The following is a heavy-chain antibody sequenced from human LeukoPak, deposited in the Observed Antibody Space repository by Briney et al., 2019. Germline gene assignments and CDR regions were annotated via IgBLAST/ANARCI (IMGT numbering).Heavy chain of an antibody. J-gene: IGHJ6*02. V-gene: IGHV4-59*08. D-gene: IGHD4-11*01. CDR3: ARTQGWGTVRTGYYYGMDV. CDR1: GGSISGSY. CDR2: IYYSET. Sequence: PSETLSLTCTVSGGSISGSYWSWIRQPPGKGLEWTGYIYYSETYYNPSLKSRVTISLDTSKSQFSLKLSFVTAADTAVYYCARTQGWGTVRTGYYYGMDVWGQGTTVTVSS.